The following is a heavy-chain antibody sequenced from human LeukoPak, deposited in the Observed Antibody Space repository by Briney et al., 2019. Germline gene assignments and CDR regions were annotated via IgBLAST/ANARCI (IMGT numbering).Heavy chain of an antibody. J-gene: IGHJ6*02. V-gene: IGHV3-49*04. CDR2: IRSKAYRGTT. Sequence: PGRSLTLSCITSGFTLGDHAMSWVRQAPGKGLEWVGFIRSKAYRGTTEYAASVKDRFIISRDDSRSIAYLQMNSLRTEDTALYYCTRGPIQLWMHNAMDVWGQGTMVTVSS. D-gene: IGHD5-18*01. CDR1: GFTLGDHA. CDR3: TRGPIQLWMHNAMDV.